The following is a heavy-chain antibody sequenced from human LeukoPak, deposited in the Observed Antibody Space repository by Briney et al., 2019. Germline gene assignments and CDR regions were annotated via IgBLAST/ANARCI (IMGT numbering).Heavy chain of an antibody. CDR3: ALYGSGYLDAFDI. V-gene: IGHV4-59*06. D-gene: IGHD3-10*01. CDR2: IYYSGST. CDR1: GGSIRSYD. Sequence: PSETLSLTCIVSGGSIRSYDWSWIRQHPGKGLEWIGYIYYSGSTYYNPSLKSRVTISVDTSKNQFSLKLSSVTAADTAVYYCALYGSGYLDAFDIWGQGTMVTVSS. J-gene: IGHJ3*02.